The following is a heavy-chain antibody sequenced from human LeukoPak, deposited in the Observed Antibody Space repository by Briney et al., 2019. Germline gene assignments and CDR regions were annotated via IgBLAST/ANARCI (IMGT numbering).Heavy chain of an antibody. D-gene: IGHD1-26*01. CDR2: ITASGTAM. J-gene: IGHJ4*02. V-gene: IGHV3-48*02. Sequence: PGGSLRLSCAASGFTFSSYWMNWVRQAPGKGLEWVSHITASGTAMFYADSVKGRFTISRDNAKNSLYLQMNSLRDEDTAVYYCASSGSYRFGYWGQGTLVTVSS. CDR1: GFTFSSYW. CDR3: ASSGSYRFGY.